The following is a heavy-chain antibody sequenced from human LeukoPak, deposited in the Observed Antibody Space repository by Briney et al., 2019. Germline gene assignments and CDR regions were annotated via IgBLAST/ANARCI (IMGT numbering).Heavy chain of an antibody. CDR3: ARGLYYYDSSGYYAPIDY. V-gene: IGHV4-59*01. CDR1: GGSFSGYY. J-gene: IGHJ4*02. Sequence: SETLSLTCAVYGGSFSGYYWSWIRQPPGKGLEWIGYIYYSGSTNYNPSLKSRVTISVDTSKNQFSLKLSSVTAADTAVYYCARGLYYYDSSGYYAPIDYWGQGTLVTVSS. CDR2: IYYSGST. D-gene: IGHD3-22*01.